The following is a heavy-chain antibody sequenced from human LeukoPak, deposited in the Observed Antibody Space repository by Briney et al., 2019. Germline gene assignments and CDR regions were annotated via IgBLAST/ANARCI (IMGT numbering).Heavy chain of an antibody. CDR1: GGSISSSSYY. CDR3: ARANDFWSGYYQRPNWFDP. CDR2: IYYSGST. Sequence: SETLSLTCTVSGGSISSSSYYWGWIRQPPGKGLEWIGSIYYSGSTYYNPSLKSRVTISVDTSKNQFSLKLSSVTAADTAVYYCARANDFWSGYYQRPNWFDPWGQGTLVTVSS. V-gene: IGHV4-39*07. J-gene: IGHJ5*02. D-gene: IGHD3-3*01.